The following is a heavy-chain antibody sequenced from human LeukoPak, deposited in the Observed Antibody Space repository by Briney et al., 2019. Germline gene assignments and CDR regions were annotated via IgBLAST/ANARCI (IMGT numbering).Heavy chain of an antibody. J-gene: IGHJ4*02. D-gene: IGHD3-16*01. Sequence: GRSLRLSCAASGFTLSSYSMHWVRQAPGKGLEWVALISYDGSKKYYADSVKGRFTISRDNSKNTQSLQMNSLGDEDTAVYYCARDFIYDYVWGSYPFDYWGQGTLVTVSS. CDR3: ARDFIYDYVWGSYPFDY. CDR1: GFTLSSYS. V-gene: IGHV3-30*04. CDR2: ISYDGSKK.